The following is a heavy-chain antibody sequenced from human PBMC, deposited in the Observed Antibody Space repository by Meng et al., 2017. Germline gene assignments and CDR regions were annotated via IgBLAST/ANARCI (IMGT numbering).Heavy chain of an antibody. CDR1: VFSLRRIRGG. V-gene: IGHV2-5*02. D-gene: IGHD3-10*01. Sequence: QLPLKECHPTLVSTTQPLPLHCTFSVFSLRRIRGGVGWILQPPGKALECLALIYWDDDKRYSPSLKSRLTITKDTSKNQVVLTMTNMDPVDTATYYCAHSYGSNFDYWGQGTLVTVSS. J-gene: IGHJ4*02. CDR2: IYWDDDK. CDR3: AHSYGSNFDY.